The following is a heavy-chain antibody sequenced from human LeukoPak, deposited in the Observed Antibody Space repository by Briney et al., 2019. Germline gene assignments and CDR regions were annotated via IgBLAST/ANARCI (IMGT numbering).Heavy chain of an antibody. V-gene: IGHV4-39*01. D-gene: IGHD2-21*01. CDR2: IYYSGST. CDR1: GGSISSSSYY. CDR3: ADIAYSDPFQH. Sequence: PSETLSLTCTVPGGSISSSSYYWGWIRQPPGKGLEWIGSIYYSGSTYYNPSLKSRVTISVDTSKNQFSLKLSSVTAADTAVYYCADIAYSDPFQHWGQGTLVTVSS. J-gene: IGHJ1*01.